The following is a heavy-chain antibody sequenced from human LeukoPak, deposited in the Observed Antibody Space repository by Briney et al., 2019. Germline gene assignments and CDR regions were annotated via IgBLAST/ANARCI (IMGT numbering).Heavy chain of an antibody. CDR3: ARDTAGYCSGGSCYPNWFDP. Sequence: SETLSLTCTVPGGSISSYYWSWIRQPAGKGLEWIGRIYTSGSTNYNPPLKSRVTISVDKSKNQFSLKLSSVTAADTAVYYCARDTAGYCSGGSCYPNWFDPWGQGTLVTVSS. D-gene: IGHD2-15*01. V-gene: IGHV4-4*07. J-gene: IGHJ5*02. CDR2: IYTSGST. CDR1: GGSISSYY.